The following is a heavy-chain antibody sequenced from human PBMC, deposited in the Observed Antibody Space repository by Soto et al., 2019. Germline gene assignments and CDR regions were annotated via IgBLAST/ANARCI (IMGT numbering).Heavy chain of an antibody. CDR2: IDPSSGSA. J-gene: IGHJ6*02. D-gene: IGHD1-1*01. CDR3: ARGNALPYYYYGLDV. CDR1: GYTFTTYY. Sequence: QVQLVQSGAEVKKPGASVKVSCKASGYTFTTYYIHWVRQAPGQGLEWMGIIDPSSGSAGYAQRFQVRVTMTRDTPTSTFYMELSSLRSEDTAGYYCARGNALPYYYYGLDVWGQGTTVTVSS. V-gene: IGHV1-46*01.